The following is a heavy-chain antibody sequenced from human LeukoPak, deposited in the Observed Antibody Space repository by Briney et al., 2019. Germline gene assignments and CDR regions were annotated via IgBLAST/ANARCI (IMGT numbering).Heavy chain of an antibody. J-gene: IGHJ4*02. CDR2: IDWDDDK. D-gene: IGHD1-26*01. CDR3: ARYSGSYYYFDY. V-gene: IGHV2-70*11. Sequence: SGPALVKPTQTLTLTCTFSGFSLSTSGMCVSWIRQPPGKALEWLARIDWDDDKYYSTSLKTRLTTSKDTSKNQVVLTMTNMDPVDTATYYCARYSGSYYYFDYWGQGTLVTLSS. CDR1: GFSLSTSGMC.